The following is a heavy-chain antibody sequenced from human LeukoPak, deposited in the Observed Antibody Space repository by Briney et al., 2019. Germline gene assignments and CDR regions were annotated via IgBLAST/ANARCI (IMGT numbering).Heavy chain of an antibody. J-gene: IGHJ4*02. V-gene: IGHV3-11*01. CDR2: ISSSCTTM. CDR3: AKGHTYGMI. Sequence: GGSLRLSCAASGFTFSDYYMSWIRQTPGKGLEWVSYISSSCTTMEYAKSVKGRFTISRDNAKESLYLQMNSLEVEDTAVYYCAKGHTYGMIWGQGTLVSVCS. D-gene: IGHD2-8*01. CDR1: GFTFSDYY.